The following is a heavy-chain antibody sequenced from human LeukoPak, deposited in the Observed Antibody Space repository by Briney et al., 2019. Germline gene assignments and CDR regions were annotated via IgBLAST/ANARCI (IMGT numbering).Heavy chain of an antibody. V-gene: IGHV4-30-4*07. CDR1: GGSISSGGYS. D-gene: IGHD4-23*01. Sequence: SETLSLTCAVSGGSISSGGYSWSWIRQPPGKGLEWIGYIYYSGSTYYNPSLKSRVTISVDTSKNQFSLELSSVTAADTAVYYCARDYGGNPHFDYWGQGTLVTVSS. CDR3: ARDYGGNPHFDY. J-gene: IGHJ4*02. CDR2: IYYSGST.